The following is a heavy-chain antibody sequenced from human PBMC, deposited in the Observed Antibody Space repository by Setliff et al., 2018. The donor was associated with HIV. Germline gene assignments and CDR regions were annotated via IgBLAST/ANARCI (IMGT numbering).Heavy chain of an antibody. CDR2: IRYDGSYR. J-gene: IGHJ3*02. CDR3: AKMHTAMDPDTFDI. Sequence: GESLKISCAVSGFTFISYGMYWVRQAPGKGLEWVAFIRYDGSYRYHVDSVKGRFTISRDNSKNTMFLQMNSLRVEDTAIYYCAKMHTAMDPDTFDIWGQGTMVTVSS. D-gene: IGHD5-18*01. V-gene: IGHV3-30*02. CDR1: GFTFISYG.